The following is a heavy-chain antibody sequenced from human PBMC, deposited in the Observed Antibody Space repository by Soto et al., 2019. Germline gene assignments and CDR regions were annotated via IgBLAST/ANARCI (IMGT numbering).Heavy chain of an antibody. CDR3: ARDEGLLCNGGSCYSGFDP. J-gene: IGHJ5*02. Sequence: ASVKVSCKASGYTFTRYAVHWVRQAPGQRLEWMGWINAADGYTKYSQKFQGRVTITRDTSASTAYMELTGLRSEDTAVYYCARDEGLLCNGGSCYSGFDPWGQGTLVTVSS. CDR1: GYTFTRYA. D-gene: IGHD2-15*01. V-gene: IGHV1-3*01. CDR2: INAADGYT.